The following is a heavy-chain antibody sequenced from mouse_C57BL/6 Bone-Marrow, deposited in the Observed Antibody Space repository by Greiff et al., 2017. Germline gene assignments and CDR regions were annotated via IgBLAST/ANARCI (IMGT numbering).Heavy chain of an antibody. D-gene: IGHD1-1*01. CDR3: ARKGGITNHYAMDY. CDR1: GFSLTSYA. V-gene: IGHV2-9-1*01. CDR2: IWTGGGT. Sequence: VKLVESGPGLVAPSQCLSITCTVSGFSLTSYAISWVRQPPGKGLEWLGVIWTGGGTNYNSALKSRLSISKDNSKSQVFLKMNSLQTDDTARYYCARKGGITNHYAMDYWGQGTSVTVSS. J-gene: IGHJ4*01.